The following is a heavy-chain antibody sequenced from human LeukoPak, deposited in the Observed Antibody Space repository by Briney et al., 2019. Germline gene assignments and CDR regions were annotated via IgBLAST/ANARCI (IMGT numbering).Heavy chain of an antibody. D-gene: IGHD2-2*01. CDR2: IYTSGST. CDR1: GRSICSHY. V-gene: IGHV4-4*07. Sequence: SETLSLTCTVSGRSICSHYWSWIRQPAGKGLEWIGRIYTSGSTNYNPSLKSRVTMSVDTSKNQFSLKLSTVTAADPAVYYCTRDRSHCTTTSCKDYFDSWGQGALVTVSS. CDR3: TRDRSHCTTTSCKDYFDS. J-gene: IGHJ4*02.